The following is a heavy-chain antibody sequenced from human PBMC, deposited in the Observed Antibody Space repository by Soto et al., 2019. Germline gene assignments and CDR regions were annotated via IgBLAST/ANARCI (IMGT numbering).Heavy chain of an antibody. CDR2: INPESTTL. CDR3: ASRYYFDYGGYYHTFDS. CDR1: EIALNIYW. V-gene: IGHV3-74*01. J-gene: IGHJ4*02. Sequence: GGSLRLSCTASEIALNIYWMHWIRQAPGKGLVWVSRINPESTTLTYADSVTGRFTISRDTFKNQFSLRLSSVTAADTAVYFCASRYYFDYGGYYHTFDSWGQGTLVTVSS. D-gene: IGHD3-22*01.